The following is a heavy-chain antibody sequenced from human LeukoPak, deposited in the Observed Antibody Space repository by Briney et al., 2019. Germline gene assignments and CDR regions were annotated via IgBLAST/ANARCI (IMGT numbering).Heavy chain of an antibody. V-gene: IGHV4-61*02. CDR2: ISTGGTT. D-gene: IGHD5-24*01. CDR3: ARELSPSRAHDY. J-gene: IGHJ4*02. Sequence: KPSETLSLTCAVSGYSINTGRYWSWIRQPAGKGLEWIGRISTGGTTNYNPSLTSRITMSVDTSKNQFSLNLTSVTAADTAVYFCARELSPSRAHDYWGQGTLVTVSS. CDR1: GYSINTGRY.